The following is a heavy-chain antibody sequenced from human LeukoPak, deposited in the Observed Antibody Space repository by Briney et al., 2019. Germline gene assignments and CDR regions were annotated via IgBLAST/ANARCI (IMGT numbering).Heavy chain of an antibody. V-gene: IGHV5-51*01. CDR1: GYIFPIYW. Sequence: GESLNISCKGSGYIFPIYWIGWVRQMPGKGLEWMGIIYPGDSDTRYSPSFQGQVTISADKSISTAYLQWSSLKASDTAMYYCARLGTSNWNNQHWGQGTLVTVSS. D-gene: IGHD1/OR15-1a*01. CDR3: ARLGTSNWNNQH. CDR2: IYPGDSDT. J-gene: IGHJ1*01.